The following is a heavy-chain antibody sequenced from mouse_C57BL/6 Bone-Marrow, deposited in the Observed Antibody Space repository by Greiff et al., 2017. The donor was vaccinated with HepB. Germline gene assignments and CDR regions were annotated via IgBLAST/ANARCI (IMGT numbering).Heavy chain of an antibody. V-gene: IGHV3-6*01. CDR2: ISYDGSN. Sequence: EVHLVVSGPGLAKPSQSLSPTCSVLGYSITSGYYWNWIRQFPGNKLEWMGHISYDGSNNYNPSLKNRISIIRDTSKNQFFLKLNSVTTEDTATYCCARDGGDYPYYFDYWGQGTTLTVSS. J-gene: IGHJ2*01. D-gene: IGHD2-4*01. CDR1: GYSITSGYY. CDR3: ARDGGDYPYYFDY.